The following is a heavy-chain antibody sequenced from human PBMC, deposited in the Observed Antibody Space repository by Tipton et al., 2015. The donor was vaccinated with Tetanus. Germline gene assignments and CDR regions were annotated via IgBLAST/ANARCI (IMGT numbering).Heavy chain of an antibody. CDR2: INSGGTT. CDR1: GGSVSSSGYF. D-gene: IGHD3-10*01. J-gene: IGHJ5*02. V-gene: IGHV4-39*01. CDR3: ARHGWGTSYSWFDP. Sequence: TLSLTCTVSGGSVSSSGYFWGWIRQSPGKGLEWIGSINSGGTTYHNPSLKGRLTISVDTSKNQFSLRLTSVTATDTAVYFCARHGWGTSYSWFDPWGQGTLVIVSS.